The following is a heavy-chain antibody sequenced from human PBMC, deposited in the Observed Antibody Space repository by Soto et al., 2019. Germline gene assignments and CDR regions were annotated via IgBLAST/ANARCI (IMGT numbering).Heavy chain of an antibody. D-gene: IGHD6-19*01. J-gene: IGHJ4*01. CDR3: ARAPSPYTSGWYGIDF. V-gene: IGHV3-30*04. CDR2: ISYDGTNK. Sequence: GGSLRLCCAASGFMFSSYAMLWVRQAPGKGLEWVAAISYDGTNKYYADSIKGRFTISRDNSANTLLLQVNSLRREDTAMYYRARAPSPYTSGWYGIDFWGHGTLVTVSS. CDR1: GFMFSSYA.